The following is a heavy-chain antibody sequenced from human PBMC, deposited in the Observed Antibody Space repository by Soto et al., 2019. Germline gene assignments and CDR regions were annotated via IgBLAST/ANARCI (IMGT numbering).Heavy chain of an antibody. V-gene: IGHV4-4*07. J-gene: IGHJ5*02. Sequence: SETLSLTCTVSDDFISSYYWSWIRQPPGKGLEWIGRIYATGDTDYNPSLKSRISMSVDMSKKQFSLTLRSVTAADTAIYYCVRDGTKNLRDRFEPWGRGILVTVSS. CDR1: DDFISSYY. CDR2: IYATGDT. CDR3: VRDGTKNLRDRFEP. D-gene: IGHD1-26*01.